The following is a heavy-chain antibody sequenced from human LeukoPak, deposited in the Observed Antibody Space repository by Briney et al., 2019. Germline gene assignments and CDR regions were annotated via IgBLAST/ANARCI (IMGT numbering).Heavy chain of an antibody. V-gene: IGHV4-34*01. J-gene: IGHJ4*02. CDR1: GGSFSGYY. CDR2: INHSGST. Sequence: SETLSLTCAVYGGSFSGYYWSRIRQPPGKGLEWIGEINHSGSTNYNPSLKSRVTISVDTSKNQFSLKLSSVTAADTAVYYCASSGRYSYGRYYFDYWGQGTLVTVSS. D-gene: IGHD5-18*01. CDR3: ASSGRYSYGRYYFDY.